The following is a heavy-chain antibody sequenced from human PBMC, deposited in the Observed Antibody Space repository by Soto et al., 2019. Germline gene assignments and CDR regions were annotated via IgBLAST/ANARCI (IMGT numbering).Heavy chain of an antibody. V-gene: IGHV5-51*01. CDR3: ARDGLRSSSSFDY. CDR1: GYSFTSYW. CDR2: IYPDDSDA. D-gene: IGHD6-6*01. Sequence: GESLKISCKGSGYSFTSYWIGWVRHTPGNGLEWMGIIYPDDSDAKYSPSFQGQVTMSADKSISTAYLQWTSLKASDTAMYYCARDGLRSSSSFDYWGQGTLVTVSS. J-gene: IGHJ4*02.